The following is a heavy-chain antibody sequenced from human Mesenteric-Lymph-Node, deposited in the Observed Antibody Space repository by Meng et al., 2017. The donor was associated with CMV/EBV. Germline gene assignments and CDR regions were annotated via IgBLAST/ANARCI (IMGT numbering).Heavy chain of an antibody. V-gene: IGHV3-23*03. CDR1: GFTFSSYA. J-gene: IGHJ4*02. Sequence: GGSLRLSCAASGFTFSSYAMSWVRQAPGKGLEWVSVIYSGGSSTYYADSVKGRFTISRDNSKNTLHLQMNSLRAEDTAVYYCARVYIRYYMVRGATPVPDYWGQGTLVTVSS. CDR2: IYSGGSST. D-gene: IGHD3-10*01. CDR3: ARVYIRYYMVRGATPVPDY.